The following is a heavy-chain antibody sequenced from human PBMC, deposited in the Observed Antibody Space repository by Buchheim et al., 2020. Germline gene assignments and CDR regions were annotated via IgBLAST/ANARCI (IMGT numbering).Heavy chain of an antibody. CDR2: IYYSGST. CDR1: GGSISRSSYY. J-gene: IGHJ4*02. Sequence: QLQLQESGPGLVKPSETLSLTCTVSGGSISRSSYYWGWIRQPPGKGLEWIGSIYYSGSTYYNPSLKSRVTISVDTSKNQFSLKLSSVTAADTAVYYCVREGVLNNVDIVTTVPYYFDYWGQGTL. D-gene: IGHD5-12*01. V-gene: IGHV4-39*02. CDR3: VREGVLNNVDIVTTVPYYFDY.